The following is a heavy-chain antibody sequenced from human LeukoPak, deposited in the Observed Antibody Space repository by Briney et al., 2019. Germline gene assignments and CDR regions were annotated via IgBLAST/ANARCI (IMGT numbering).Heavy chain of an antibody. CDR1: GFTFSNYE. CDR3: AIMTFPLED. J-gene: IGHJ4*02. D-gene: IGHD2-8*01. Sequence: GGSLRLSCAASGFTFSNYEMNWARQAPGTGLEWISYISSNGRTTYYADSVRGRFTISRDNTKESVYLQMNSLGVEDTAVYYCAIMTFPLEDWGQGTLVTVSS. V-gene: IGHV3-48*03. CDR2: ISSNGRTT.